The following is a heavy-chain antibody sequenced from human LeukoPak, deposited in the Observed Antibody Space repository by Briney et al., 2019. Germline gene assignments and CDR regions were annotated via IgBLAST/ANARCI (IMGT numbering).Heavy chain of an antibody. J-gene: IGHJ4*02. V-gene: IGHV3-30*04. CDR3: ARGWDNNDSSGYSA. D-gene: IGHD3-22*01. CDR2: TSYDERNK. Sequence: SLRLXCAASXFIFSSNAMHWVRQAPGKGLEWVAATSYDERNKYYGDSVRGRFTISRDNSKNTLYLQMNSLRVEDTALYYCARGWDNNDSSGYSAWGQGTLVTVSS. CDR1: XFIFSSNA.